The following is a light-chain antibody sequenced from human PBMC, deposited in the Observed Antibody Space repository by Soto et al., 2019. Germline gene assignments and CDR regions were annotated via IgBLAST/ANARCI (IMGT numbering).Light chain of an antibody. CDR3: QQSYVTPYT. CDR1: QSISTY. CDR2: IAS. Sequence: DIQMTQSPSSLSASVGDRVTITCRASQSISTYLNWYQHKRGQAPKLLIYIASNLQSGVPSRFSGSGSGTDFTLTISNLHPEDFATYYCQQSYVTPYTFGQGTKLEIK. J-gene: IGKJ2*01. V-gene: IGKV1-39*01.